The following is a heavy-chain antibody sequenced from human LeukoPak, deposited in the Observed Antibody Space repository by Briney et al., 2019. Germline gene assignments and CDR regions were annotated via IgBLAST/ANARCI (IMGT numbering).Heavy chain of an antibody. Sequence: GRSLRLSCAASGFTFSSYGMHWVRQAPGKGLEWVAVISYDGSNKYYADSVKGRFTISRDNSKNTLYLQMNSLRAEDTAVYYCASDYYDSSGYFDAFDIWGQGTMVTVSS. CDR1: GFTFSSYG. D-gene: IGHD3-22*01. CDR2: ISYDGSNK. V-gene: IGHV3-30*03. CDR3: ASDYYDSSGYFDAFDI. J-gene: IGHJ3*02.